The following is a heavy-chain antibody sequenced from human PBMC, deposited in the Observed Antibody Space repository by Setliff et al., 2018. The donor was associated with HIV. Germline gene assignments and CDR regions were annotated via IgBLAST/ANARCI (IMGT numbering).Heavy chain of an antibody. J-gene: IGHJ6*02. V-gene: IGHV3-21*01. Sequence: PGGSLRLSCAASGLTFTEYTMNWVRQAPGKGLQWVSSISSTSTYLHYADSVKGRFTISRDNAKNSLYLQMNSLRAEDTAVYYCARSVIGYYYYGMDVWGQGTLVTVSS. CDR3: ARSVIGYYYYGMDV. D-gene: IGHD3-10*01. CDR1: GLTFTEYT. CDR2: ISSTSTYL.